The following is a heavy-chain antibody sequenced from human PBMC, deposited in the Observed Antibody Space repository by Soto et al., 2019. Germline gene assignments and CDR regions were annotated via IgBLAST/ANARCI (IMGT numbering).Heavy chain of an antibody. J-gene: IGHJ4*02. D-gene: IGHD6-19*01. CDR2: MNHNSGNT. CDR1: GYTFTSYD. Sequence: QVQLVQSGAEVKKPGASVKVSGQASGYTFTSYDINWVRQATGQGLERMGWMNHNSGNTGYAQKVQRRVTITRNTSISKAYMELSSLRSEDTAVYYCARGIAVAGERFDYWGQGTLVTVSS. CDR3: ARGIAVAGERFDY. V-gene: IGHV1-8*01.